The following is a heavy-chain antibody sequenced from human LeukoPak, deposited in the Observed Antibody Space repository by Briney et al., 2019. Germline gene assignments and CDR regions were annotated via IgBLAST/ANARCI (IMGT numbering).Heavy chain of an antibody. V-gene: IGHV3-21*01. CDR2: ISSSSSYI. CDR1: GFTFSSYS. Sequence: GGSLRLSCAASGFTFSSYSMNWVRQAPGKGLEWVSSISSSSSYIYYADSVKGRFTTSRDNAKNSLYLQMNSLRAEDTAVYYCARDGVAAAGRYYYYYMDVWGKGTTVTVSS. CDR3: ARDGVAAAGRYYYYYMDV. D-gene: IGHD6-13*01. J-gene: IGHJ6*03.